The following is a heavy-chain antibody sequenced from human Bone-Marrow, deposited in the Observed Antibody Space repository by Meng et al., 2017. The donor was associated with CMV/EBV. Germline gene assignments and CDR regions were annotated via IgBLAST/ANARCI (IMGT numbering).Heavy chain of an antibody. CDR3: AQVRVAGYAFQI. Sequence: SVKVSCKASGDTFSSYSISWVRQAPGQGLEWMGRILPMFDIRKYGEKLQDRVTITADRTTSTAYMELSGLRSEDTAVYYCAQVRVAGYAFQIWGQGTMVTVSS. CDR1: GDTFSSYS. V-gene: IGHV1-69*02. D-gene: IGHD2-15*01. CDR2: ILPMFDIR. J-gene: IGHJ3*02.